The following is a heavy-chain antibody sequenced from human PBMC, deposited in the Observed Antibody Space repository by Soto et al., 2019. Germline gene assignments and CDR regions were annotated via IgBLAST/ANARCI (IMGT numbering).Heavy chain of an antibody. CDR3: ARSRVYTTRLEDPFDI. CDR1: GYSFPTYW. Sequence: GESLKISCKGSGYSFPTYWLAWVRQTPGRGLEYMGIIYPGDSDSRYSPAFQGQVTISADKSINTAYLQWTSLKASDTAIYYCARSRVYTTRLEDPFDIWGQGTMVTVSS. CDR2: IYPGDSDS. V-gene: IGHV5-51*01. D-gene: IGHD2-8*01. J-gene: IGHJ3*02.